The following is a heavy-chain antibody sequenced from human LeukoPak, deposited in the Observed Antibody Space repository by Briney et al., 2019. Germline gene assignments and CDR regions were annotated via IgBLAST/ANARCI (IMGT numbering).Heavy chain of an antibody. Sequence: PGGSLRLSCAASGFTFSSYAMSWVRQAPGKGLEWVSAISGSGGSTYYADSVKGRFTISRDNSKNTLYLQMNSLRAEDTAVYYCANPFGRYCSSISCPQVDYWGQGTLVTVSS. J-gene: IGHJ4*02. D-gene: IGHD2-2*01. V-gene: IGHV3-23*01. CDR2: ISGSGGST. CDR3: ANPFGRYCSSISCPQVDY. CDR1: GFTFSSYA.